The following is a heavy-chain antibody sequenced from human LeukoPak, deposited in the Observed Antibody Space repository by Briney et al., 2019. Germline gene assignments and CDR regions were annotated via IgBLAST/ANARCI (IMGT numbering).Heavy chain of an antibody. Sequence: PSETLSLTCTVSGGSISTYSWNWIRQPPGKGLEWIGYICNSGSTNYNPSLKSRVSMSVDTSKNQFSLKLNSVTAADTAVYYCARVLMVVAATDAFGIWGQGTTVTVSS. D-gene: IGHD2-15*01. CDR2: ICNSGST. V-gene: IGHV4-59*01. CDR3: ARVLMVVAATDAFGI. J-gene: IGHJ3*02. CDR1: GGSISTYS.